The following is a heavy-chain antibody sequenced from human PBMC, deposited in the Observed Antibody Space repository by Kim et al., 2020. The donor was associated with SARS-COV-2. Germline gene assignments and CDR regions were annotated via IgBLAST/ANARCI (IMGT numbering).Heavy chain of an antibody. D-gene: IGHD6-6*01. J-gene: IGHJ6*02. CDR3: RRDSEYGMDV. CDR2: ISGNGGSK. CDR1: GFTFSSYA. Sequence: GGSLRLSCAASGFTFSSYAMSWVRQAPGKGLEWVAAISGNGGSKYYADSAKGRFTISRDNSKNTLYLQMNSLRAEDTAVYYARRDSEYGMDVWGQGTVVTVSS. V-gene: IGHV3-23*01.